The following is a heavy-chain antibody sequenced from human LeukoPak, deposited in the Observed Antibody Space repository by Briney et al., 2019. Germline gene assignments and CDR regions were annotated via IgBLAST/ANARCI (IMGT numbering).Heavy chain of an antibody. CDR3: ANNKQLWYQFDY. D-gene: IGHD5-18*01. CDR2: ISGSGGST. Sequence: PGGSLRLSCAASGFTFSSYAMSWVRQAPGKGLEWVSAISGSGGSTYYADSVKGRFTIFRDNSKNTLYLQMNSLRAEDTAVYYCANNKQLWYQFDYWGQGTLVTVSS. V-gene: IGHV3-23*01. J-gene: IGHJ4*02. CDR1: GFTFSSYA.